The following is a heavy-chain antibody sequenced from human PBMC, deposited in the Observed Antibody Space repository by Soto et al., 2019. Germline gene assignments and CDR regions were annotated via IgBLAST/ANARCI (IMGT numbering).Heavy chain of an antibody. CDR2: ISGSGGST. Sequence: EVQLLESGGGLVQPGGSLRLSCAASGFTFSSYAMSWVRQAPGKGLEWVSAISGSGGSTYYADSVKGRFTISRDNSKNTLYLQMNSLRAEDTAVYYCAKDPLGPPPDIAAAETFDPWGQGTLVTVSS. CDR3: AKDPLGPPPDIAAAETFDP. CDR1: GFTFSSYA. V-gene: IGHV3-23*01. J-gene: IGHJ5*02. D-gene: IGHD6-13*01.